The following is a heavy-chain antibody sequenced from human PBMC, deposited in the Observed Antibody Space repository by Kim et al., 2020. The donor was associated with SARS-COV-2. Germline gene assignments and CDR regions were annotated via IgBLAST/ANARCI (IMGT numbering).Heavy chain of an antibody. D-gene: IGHD3-3*01. CDR1: GFTFSSYG. Sequence: GGSLRLSCAASGFTFSSYGMHWVRQAPGKGLEWVAVISYDGSNKYYADSVKGRFTISRDNSKNTLYLQMNSLRAEDTAVYYCAKLWTIFADYGMDVWGQGTTVTVSS. V-gene: IGHV3-30*18. J-gene: IGHJ6*02. CDR3: AKLWTIFADYGMDV. CDR2: ISYDGSNK.